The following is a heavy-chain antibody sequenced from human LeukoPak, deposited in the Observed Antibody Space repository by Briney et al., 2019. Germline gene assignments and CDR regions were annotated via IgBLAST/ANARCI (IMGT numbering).Heavy chain of an antibody. CDR1: GFTFTSYS. CDR3: AKDFRIGYSAHFDY. V-gene: IGHV3-23*01. Sequence: GGSLRLSCAASGFTFTSYSMNWVRQAPGKGLEWVSTISGGGGSTYYADSVKGRFSISRDNSKNTLYLQMDSLRGEDTAVYYCAKDFRIGYSAHFDYWGQGALVTVSS. D-gene: IGHD2-21*01. CDR2: ISGGGGST. J-gene: IGHJ4*02.